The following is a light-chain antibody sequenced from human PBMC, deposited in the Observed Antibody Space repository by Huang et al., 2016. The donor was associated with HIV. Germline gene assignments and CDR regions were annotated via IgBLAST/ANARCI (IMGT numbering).Light chain of an antibody. Sequence: DIQMTQSPSSLSASVGDRVTITCQASQDISKYLIWYQQKPGKAPKLLIYDTSNLETGVTSRFSGSGSGTDFSFTINSLQPEDIATYYCQQYDNLPYTFGQGTKLEIK. V-gene: IGKV1-33*01. J-gene: IGKJ2*01. CDR3: QQYDNLPYT. CDR1: QDISKY. CDR2: DTS.